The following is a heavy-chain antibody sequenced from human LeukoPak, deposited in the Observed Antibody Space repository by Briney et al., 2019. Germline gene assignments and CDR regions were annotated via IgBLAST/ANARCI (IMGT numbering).Heavy chain of an antibody. J-gene: IGHJ4*02. D-gene: IGHD2-15*01. CDR1: GFTFSSYA. V-gene: IGHV3-64*01. CDR2: ISTNGGGT. Sequence: PGGSLRLSCAASGFTFSSYAMHWVRQTPAKGLEYVSAISTNGGGTYYANSVKGRFTISRDNSKNTLYLQMGSLRAEDMAVYFCARYCNGVTCYSGYDYWGQGTLVTVSS. CDR3: ARYCNGVTCYSGYDY.